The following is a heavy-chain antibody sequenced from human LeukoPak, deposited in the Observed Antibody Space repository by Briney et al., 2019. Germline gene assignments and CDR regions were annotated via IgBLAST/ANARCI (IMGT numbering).Heavy chain of an antibody. Sequence: GGSLRLSCAASGFTFSSYAMHWVRQAPGKGLEWVAVISYDGSNKYYADSVKGRFTISRDNSKNTLYLQMNGLRAEDTAVYYCARAGYQPLYYYYGMDVWGQGTTVTVSS. V-gene: IGHV3-30-3*01. CDR2: ISYDGSNK. J-gene: IGHJ6*02. CDR1: GFTFSSYA. CDR3: ARAGYQPLYYYYGMDV. D-gene: IGHD6-13*01.